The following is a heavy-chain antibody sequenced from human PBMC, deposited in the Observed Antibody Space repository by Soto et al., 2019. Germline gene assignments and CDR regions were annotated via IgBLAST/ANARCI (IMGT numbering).Heavy chain of an antibody. CDR2: ISSTGSTI. V-gene: IGHV3-48*03. D-gene: IGHD6-19*01. Sequence: RLSCTASGFTFSKFEMNWFRQAPGKGLEWISYISSTGSTIHYADSVKGRFTISRDNAKNSLYLQMNSLRVEDTAVYYCARVSQSFIEYFQHWGQGTLVTVSS. CDR1: GFTFSKFE. CDR3: ARVSQSFIEYFQH. J-gene: IGHJ1*01.